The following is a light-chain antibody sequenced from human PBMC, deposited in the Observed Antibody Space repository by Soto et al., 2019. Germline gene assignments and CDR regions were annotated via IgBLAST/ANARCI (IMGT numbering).Light chain of an antibody. Sequence: EIVMTQSPATLSVSPGERATLSGGASQSVCTNLAWYQQKPGQAPRLLIYRISTMATGLPARFSGSGSGTEFTLTINSLQSEDFAVYYCQQHNRWPLTFGGGTKVEI. CDR2: RIS. J-gene: IGKJ4*01. V-gene: IGKV3-15*01. CDR3: QQHNRWPLT. CDR1: QSVCTN.